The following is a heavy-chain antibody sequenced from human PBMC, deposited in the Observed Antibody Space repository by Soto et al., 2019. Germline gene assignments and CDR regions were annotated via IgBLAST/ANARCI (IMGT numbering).Heavy chain of an antibody. Sequence: QVQLQESGPGLVKPSQTLSLTCTVSGGSIRSGGYYWSWIRQHPGKGLEWIGYIYYSGSTYYNPSLKSRVSISVDTSKNQFSLKLSSVTAADTAVYDCARVCGGDCHHGMDVWGQGTTVTVSS. CDR1: GGSIRSGGYY. J-gene: IGHJ6*02. D-gene: IGHD2-21*02. V-gene: IGHV4-31*03. CDR2: IYYSGST. CDR3: ARVCGGDCHHGMDV.